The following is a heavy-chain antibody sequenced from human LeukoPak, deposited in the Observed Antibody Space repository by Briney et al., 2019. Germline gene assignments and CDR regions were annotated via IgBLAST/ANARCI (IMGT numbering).Heavy chain of an antibody. Sequence: KTGGSLRLSCAASGFTFSSYAMSWVRQAPGKGLEWVSYISSSSSYTNYADSVKGRFTISRDNAKNSLYLQMNSLRAEDTAVYYCARVRKYSSGWYDAFDIWGQGTMVTVSS. CDR2: ISSSSSYT. CDR1: GFTFSSYA. J-gene: IGHJ3*02. CDR3: ARVRKYSSGWYDAFDI. D-gene: IGHD6-19*01. V-gene: IGHV3-11*05.